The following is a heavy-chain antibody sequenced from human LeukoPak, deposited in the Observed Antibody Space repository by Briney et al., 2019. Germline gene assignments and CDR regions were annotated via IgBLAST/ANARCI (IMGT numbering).Heavy chain of an antibody. V-gene: IGHV4-34*01. CDR3: ARAHYYDSSGYSIAAHFDY. D-gene: IGHD3-22*01. CDR2: INHSGST. Sequence: PSETLSLTCAVYGGSFSGYYWSWIRQPPGKGLEWIGEINHSGSTNYNPSLKSRVTISVDTSKNQFSLKLSSVTAADTAVYYCARAHYYDSSGYSIAAHFDYWGQGTLVTVSS. CDR1: GGSFSGYY. J-gene: IGHJ4*02.